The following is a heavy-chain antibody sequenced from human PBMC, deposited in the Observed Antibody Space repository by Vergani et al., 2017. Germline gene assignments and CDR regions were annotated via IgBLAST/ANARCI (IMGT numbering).Heavy chain of an antibody. CDR1: GGSISSSSYY. CDR3: ARRAGQQLGLRYYYYMDV. J-gene: IGHJ6*03. V-gene: IGHV4-39*01. D-gene: IGHD6-13*01. CDR2: IYYSGST. Sequence: QLQLQESGSGLVKPSQTLSLTCTVSGGSISSSSYYWGWIRQPPGKGLEWIGSIYYSGSTYYNPSLKSRVTISVDTSKNQFSLKLSSVTAADTAVYYCARRAGQQLGLRYYYYMDVWGKGTTVTVSS.